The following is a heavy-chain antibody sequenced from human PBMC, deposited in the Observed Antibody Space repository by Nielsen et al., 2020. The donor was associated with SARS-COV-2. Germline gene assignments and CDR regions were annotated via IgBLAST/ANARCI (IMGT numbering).Heavy chain of an antibody. Sequence: ASVKVSCKASGYTFTSYGISWVRQAPGQGLEWMGWISAYNGNTNYAQKFQGRVTITADESTSTAYMELSSLRSEDTAVYYCAREPCTNGVCYHGMDVWGQGTTVTVSS. J-gene: IGHJ6*02. D-gene: IGHD2-8*01. CDR1: GYTFTSYG. CDR2: ISAYNGNT. CDR3: AREPCTNGVCYHGMDV. V-gene: IGHV1-18*04.